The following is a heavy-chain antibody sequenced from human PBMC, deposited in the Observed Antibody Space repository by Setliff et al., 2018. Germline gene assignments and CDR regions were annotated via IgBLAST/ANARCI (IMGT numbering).Heavy chain of an antibody. J-gene: IGHJ3*02. V-gene: IGHV3-15*07. CDR1: GFTFSNAW. CDR3: TTDPSTTFGGVIGAAFDI. CDR2: IKSKTNGGTT. D-gene: IGHD3-16*01. Sequence: LRLSCAASGFTFSNAWMNWVRQAPGQGLEGVGRIKSKTNGGTTDYAAPVKGRFTISRDDSKNTLYLQMNSLKTEDTAVYYCTTDPSTTFGGVIGAAFDIWGQGTMVTVSS.